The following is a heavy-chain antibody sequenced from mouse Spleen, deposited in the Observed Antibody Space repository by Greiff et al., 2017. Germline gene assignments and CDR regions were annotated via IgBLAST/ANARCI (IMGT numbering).Heavy chain of an antibody. CDR2: IHPNSGST. D-gene: IGHD1-1*01. CDR1: GFNIKDTY. CDR3: ARDYYYDGSAWVGYFDV. V-gene: IGHV1-64*01. J-gene: IGHJ1*01. Sequence: QVQLQQSGAELVKPGASVKLSCTASGFNIKDTYMHWVKQRPGQGLEWIGMIHPNSGSTNYNEKFKSKATLTVDKSSSTAYMQLSSLTSEDSAVYYCARDYYYDGSAWVGYFDVWGAGTTVTASS.